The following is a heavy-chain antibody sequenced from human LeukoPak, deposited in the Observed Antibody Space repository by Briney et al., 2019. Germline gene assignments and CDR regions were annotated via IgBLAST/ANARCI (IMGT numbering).Heavy chain of an antibody. CDR2: INPNSGDT. Sequence: ASVKVSCKASGYTFIAYYIHWVRQAPGQGLEWMGWINPNSGDTKSAQKFQGRVAMTRDTSISTAYMEVSSLRFDDTAFYYCARAPMGTAPLYWGQGTLVTVSS. CDR3: ARAPMGTAPLY. D-gene: IGHD1/OR15-1a*01. J-gene: IGHJ4*02. V-gene: IGHV1-2*02. CDR1: GYTFIAYY.